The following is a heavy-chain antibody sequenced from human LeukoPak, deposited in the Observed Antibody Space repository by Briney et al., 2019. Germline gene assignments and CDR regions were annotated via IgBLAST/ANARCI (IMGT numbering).Heavy chain of an antibody. J-gene: IGHJ4*02. CDR1: GFTFSSYG. V-gene: IGHV3-33*06. D-gene: IGHD3-22*01. CDR2: IWYDGSNK. Sequence: PGRSLRLSCAASGFTFSSYGMHWVRQAPGKGLEWVAVIWYDGSNKYYADSVKGRFTISRDNSKNTLYLQMNSLRAEDTAVYYRAKDPHYYDSSGYYFDYWGQGTLVTVSS. CDR3: AKDPHYYDSSGYYFDY.